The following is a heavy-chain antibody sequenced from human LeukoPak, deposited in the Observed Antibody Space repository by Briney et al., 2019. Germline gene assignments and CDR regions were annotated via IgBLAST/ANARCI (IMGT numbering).Heavy chain of an antibody. D-gene: IGHD1-26*01. CDR2: ISAYNGYT. CDR1: GYTFTSYG. Sequence: SVKVSCKTSGYTFTSYGITWVRQAPGQWLEWMGWISAYNGYTNHAQKLQGRVTMTTDTSTSTAYMELSSLRSEDTAVYYCARGRSGSFFQYWGQGTLVTVSS. V-gene: IGHV1-18*01. CDR3: ARGRSGSFFQY. J-gene: IGHJ4*02.